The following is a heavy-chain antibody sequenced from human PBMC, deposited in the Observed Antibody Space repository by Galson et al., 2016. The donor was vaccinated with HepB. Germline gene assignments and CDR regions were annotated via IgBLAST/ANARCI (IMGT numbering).Heavy chain of an antibody. CDR2: IGPSGGAT. CDR1: GFTFTSYA. D-gene: IGHD1-14*01. CDR3: ARGNHLDV. Sequence: SMRPSCAAFGFTFTSYAMNWERKAPGMASARVTPIGPSGGATYYAASVKGRFTISRDNSKSTLYLQMSSLRVEDTALYYCARGNHLDVWGRGTTVTVSS. J-gene: IGHJ6*04. V-gene: IGHV3-23*01.